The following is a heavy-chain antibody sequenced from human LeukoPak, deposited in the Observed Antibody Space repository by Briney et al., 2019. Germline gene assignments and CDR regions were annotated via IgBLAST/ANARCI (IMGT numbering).Heavy chain of an antibody. Sequence: PSETLSLTCTVSGGSISSSSYYWGWIRQPPGKGLEWIGSIYYSGSTYYNPSLKSRVTISVDTSKNQFSLKLSSVTAADTAVYYCARQCGGDCHSVGHLFDYWGQGTLVTVSS. V-gene: IGHV4-39*01. D-gene: IGHD2-21*02. J-gene: IGHJ4*02. CDR2: IYYSGST. CDR3: ARQCGGDCHSVGHLFDY. CDR1: GGSISSSSYY.